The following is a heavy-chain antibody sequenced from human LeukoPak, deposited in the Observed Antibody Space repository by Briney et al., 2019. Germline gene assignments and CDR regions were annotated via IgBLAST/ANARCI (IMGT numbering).Heavy chain of an antibody. D-gene: IGHD1-20*01. J-gene: IGHJ4*02. CDR3: ARDLHNWNGGGYFDY. CDR2: IIPIFGTA. Sequence: GSSVKVSCKASGGTFSSYAISWVRQAPGQGLEWMGRIIPIFGTANYAQKFQGRVTITTDESTSTAYMELSSLRSEDTAVYYCARDLHNWNGGGYFDYWGQGTLVTVSS. V-gene: IGHV1-69*05. CDR1: GGTFSSYA.